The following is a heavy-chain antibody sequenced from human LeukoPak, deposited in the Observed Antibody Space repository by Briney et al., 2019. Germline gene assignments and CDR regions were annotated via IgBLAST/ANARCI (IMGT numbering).Heavy chain of an antibody. CDR3: AKGGGYSSGWYLRASDY. Sequence: RSGGSLRLSCAASGFTFSSYWMHWVRQAPGKGLVWVSRINTDGSSTSYADSVKGRFTISRDNSKNTLYLQMNSLRAEDTAVYYCAKGGGYSSGWYLRASDYWGQGTLVTVSS. CDR2: INTDGSST. CDR1: GFTFSSYW. D-gene: IGHD6-19*01. V-gene: IGHV3-74*01. J-gene: IGHJ4*02.